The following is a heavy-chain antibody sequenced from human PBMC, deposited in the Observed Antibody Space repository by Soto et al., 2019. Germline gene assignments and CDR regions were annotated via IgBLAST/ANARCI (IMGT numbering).Heavy chain of an antibody. Sequence: QVQLQESGPGLVKPSETLSLTCTVSGGSISSYYWSWIRQPAGKGLEWIGRIYTSGSTNYNPSHQSRVTMSVDTSKNQFALKLSSVTAADTAVYYCARDRMYSSSPRFDPWGQGTLVTVSS. J-gene: IGHJ5*02. CDR2: IYTSGST. CDR1: GGSISSYY. V-gene: IGHV4-4*07. D-gene: IGHD6-6*01. CDR3: ARDRMYSSSPRFDP.